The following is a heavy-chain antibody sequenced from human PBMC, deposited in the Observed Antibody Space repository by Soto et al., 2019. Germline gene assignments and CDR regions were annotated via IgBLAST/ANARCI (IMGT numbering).Heavy chain of an antibody. CDR3: TRDGRGLGRLSLFEY. CDR1: GFTVNSDY. Sequence: PAGSLRLSCAASGFTVNSDYRNWVRQPPGKGLEWVASIYSGETTYYADSVRGRFTISSDKSKNTLYFQLSSLRIEDTAVYYCTRDGRGLGRLSLFEYWGQGVLVTVSS. CDR2: IYSGETT. D-gene: IGHD2-21*02. J-gene: IGHJ4*02. V-gene: IGHV3-53*01.